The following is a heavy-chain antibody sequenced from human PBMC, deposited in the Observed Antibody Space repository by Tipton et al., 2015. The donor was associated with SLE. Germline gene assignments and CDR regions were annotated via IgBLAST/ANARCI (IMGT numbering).Heavy chain of an antibody. CDR1: GYSISSGYY. CDR3: ARELEGYSSTWFT. D-gene: IGHD6-13*01. Sequence: LRLSCTVSGYSISSGYYWGWIRQPPGKGLEWIGSVYHSGTTYYKPSLKSRLIISVDTSKNQFSLKLSSVTAADTAVYYCARELEGYSSTWFTWGQGTLVTVSS. V-gene: IGHV4-38-2*02. CDR2: VYHSGTT. J-gene: IGHJ5*02.